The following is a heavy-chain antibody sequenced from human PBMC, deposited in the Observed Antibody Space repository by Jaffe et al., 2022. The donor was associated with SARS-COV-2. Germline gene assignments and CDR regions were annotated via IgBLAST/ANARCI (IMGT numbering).Heavy chain of an antibody. CDR1: GFSLSDTRMG. CDR2: VFSDDEE. CDR3: ARIASVVVPAARPDDYEMWSGLPPLLAHFFDV. D-gene: IGHD2-2*02. Sequence: QVTLKESGPVLVRPTETLTLTCSVSGFSLSDTRMGVAWIRQSPGKALEWLAHVFSDDEESYSPSLKSRLTISKDTSRGQVVLTMTNVDPVDTATYYCARIASVVVPAARPDDYEMWSGLPPLLAHFFDVWGQGILVTVSP. V-gene: IGHV2-26*02. J-gene: IGHJ4*02.